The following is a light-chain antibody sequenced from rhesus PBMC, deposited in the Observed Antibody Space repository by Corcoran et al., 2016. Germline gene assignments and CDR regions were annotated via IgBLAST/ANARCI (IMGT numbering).Light chain of an antibody. J-gene: IGKJ1*01. V-gene: IGKV1-33*02. CDR2: AAS. CDR3: QQHISNPWT. CDR1: QGISNW. Sequence: DIQMTQSPSSLSASVGDRVTITCHASQGISNWLAWYQQQPGKAPKLLFYAASSLQSGVPSRSSGSGSGTEFTLTISSLQPEDFATYCCQQHISNPWTFGRGTKVEIK.